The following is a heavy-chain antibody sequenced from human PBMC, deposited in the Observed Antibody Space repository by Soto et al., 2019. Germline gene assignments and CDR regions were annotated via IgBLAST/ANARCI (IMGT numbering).Heavy chain of an antibody. J-gene: IGHJ5*02. V-gene: IGHV4-61*08. D-gene: IGHD3-16*01. Sequence: PSETLSLTCTVSGGSISSGGYYWSWIRQHPGKGLEWIGYIYYSGSTNYNPSLKSRVTISVDTSKSQFSLKLSSVTAADTAVYYCARAGGLPTPYNWFDPWGQGTLVTVSS. CDR1: GGSISSGGYY. CDR3: ARAGGLPTPYNWFDP. CDR2: IYYSGST.